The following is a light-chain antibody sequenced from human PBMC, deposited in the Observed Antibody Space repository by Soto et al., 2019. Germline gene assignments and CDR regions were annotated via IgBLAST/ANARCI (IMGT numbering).Light chain of an antibody. Sequence: DIQMTQAPSTLSASVGDRGTITCRASQSISRWVAWYQQKPGKAPKVLIGDASSLQRGVPSRFSGSGSGTLFTLTISSLRPDDVGTYYCQEYNSNWKFGQGT. J-gene: IGKJ1*01. CDR2: DAS. CDR3: QEYNSNWK. CDR1: QSISRW. V-gene: IGKV1-5*01.